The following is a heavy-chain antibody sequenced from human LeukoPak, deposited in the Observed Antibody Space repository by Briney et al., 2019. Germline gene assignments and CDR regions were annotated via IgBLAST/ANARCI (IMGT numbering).Heavy chain of an antibody. J-gene: IGHJ6*03. V-gene: IGHV3-23*01. CDR1: GFTFSRSA. Sequence: PGGSLRLSCAASGFTFSRSAMTWVRQAPGKGLEWVASLSGTRDSRGAIYADSVKGRFTISRDDSKSTLFLRMNRLTAEDTAIYYCAKTGSSSSHYFYFMDVWAKGVTVTVSS. CDR2: LSGTRDSRGA. CDR3: AKTGSSSSHYFYFMDV. D-gene: IGHD6-6*01.